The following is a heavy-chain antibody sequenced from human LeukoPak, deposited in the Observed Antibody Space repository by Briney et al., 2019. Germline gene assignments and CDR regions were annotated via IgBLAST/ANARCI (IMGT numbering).Heavy chain of an antibody. Sequence: ASVKVSCKASGGTFSSYAISWVRQAPGQGLEWMGGIIPIFGTANYAQKFQGRVTITADESTSTAYMELSSLRSEDTAVYYCARDVRITIFGVVPPYGMDVWGQGTTVTVSS. V-gene: IGHV1-69*13. CDR1: GGTFSSYA. D-gene: IGHD3-3*01. CDR2: IIPIFGTA. J-gene: IGHJ6*02. CDR3: ARDVRITIFGVVPPYGMDV.